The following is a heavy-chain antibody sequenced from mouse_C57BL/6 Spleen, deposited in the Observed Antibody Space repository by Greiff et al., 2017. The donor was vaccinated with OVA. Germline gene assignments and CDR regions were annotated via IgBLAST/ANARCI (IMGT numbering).Heavy chain of an antibody. J-gene: IGHJ2*01. Sequence: VQLQQSGAELVKPGASVKLSCKASGYTFTSYWMHWVKQRPGQGLEWIGMIHPNSGSTNYNEKFKSKATLTVDKSSSTAYMQLSSLTSEDSAVYYCARKTGTNYFDYWGQGTTLTVSS. CDR2: IHPNSGST. CDR3: ARKTGTNYFDY. CDR1: GYTFTSYW. V-gene: IGHV1-64*01. D-gene: IGHD4-1*01.